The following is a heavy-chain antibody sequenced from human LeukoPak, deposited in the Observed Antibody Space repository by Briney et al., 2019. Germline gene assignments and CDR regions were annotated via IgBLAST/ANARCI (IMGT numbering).Heavy chain of an antibody. Sequence: PGGSLRLSCAASGFTFNSYGMYWVRQAPGRGLEWVAFIRFDGSNKYYTDSVKGRFTISRDNSQNTLYLQMNSLRAEDTAVYYCAKGRGYHFDSGGYIDYWGQGTLVTVSS. CDR2: IRFDGSNK. V-gene: IGHV3-30*02. CDR1: GFTFNSYG. J-gene: IGHJ4*02. CDR3: AKGRGYHFDSGGYIDY. D-gene: IGHD3-22*01.